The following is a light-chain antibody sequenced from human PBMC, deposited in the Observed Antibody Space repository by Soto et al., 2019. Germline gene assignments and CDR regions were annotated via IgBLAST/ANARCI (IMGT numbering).Light chain of an antibody. J-gene: IGLJ1*01. V-gene: IGLV2-14*01. CDR2: EVS. Sequence: QSVLTQPASVSGSPGQSVSIACTGTSSDIGTYKYVSWYQQHPGKAPKLMIYEVSNRPSGVSDRFSGSKSGNTASLTISGLQPEDEADYYCISYTSGTILYVFGNGTKGTVL. CDR3: ISYTSGTILYV. CDR1: SSDIGTYKY.